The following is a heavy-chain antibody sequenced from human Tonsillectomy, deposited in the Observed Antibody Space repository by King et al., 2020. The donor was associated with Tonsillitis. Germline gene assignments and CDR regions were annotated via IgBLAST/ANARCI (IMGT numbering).Heavy chain of an antibody. V-gene: IGHV4-59*08. Sequence: VQLQESGPGLVKPSYTLSLTCTVSGGSISSDYWSWIRQPPGKGLEWIGFAHYSGSSNYTPSLRSRVTMSVDTSKTPFSLRLSAVTAADTAVYYCARPYSSSFWFFDLWGRGTLVTVSS. CDR2: AHYSGSS. CDR3: ARPYSSSFWFFDL. J-gene: IGHJ2*01. D-gene: IGHD6-6*01. CDR1: GGSISSDY.